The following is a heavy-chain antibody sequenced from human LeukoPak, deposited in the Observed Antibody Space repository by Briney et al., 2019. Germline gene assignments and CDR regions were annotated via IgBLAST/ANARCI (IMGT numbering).Heavy chain of an antibody. J-gene: IGHJ2*01. CDR3: ARDRPMTTVTIYWYFDL. CDR2: ISSSGSTI. V-gene: IGHV3-11*01. D-gene: IGHD4-17*01. Sequence: PGGSLRLSCAASGFTFSDYYMSRIRQAPGKGLEWVSYISSSGSTIYYADSVKGRFTISRDNAKNSLYLQMNSLRAEDTAVYYCARDRPMTTVTIYWYFDLWGRGTLVTVSS. CDR1: GFTFSDYY.